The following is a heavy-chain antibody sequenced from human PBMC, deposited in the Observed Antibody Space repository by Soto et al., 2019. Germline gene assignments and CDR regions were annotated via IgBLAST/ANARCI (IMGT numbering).Heavy chain of an antibody. CDR2: IYYSGST. J-gene: IGHJ4*02. CDR3: ARAINPRLRFLEWSYFDY. V-gene: IGHV4-31*03. D-gene: IGHD3-3*01. CDR1: GGSISSGGYY. Sequence: QVQLQESGPGLVKPSQTLSLTCTVSGGSISSGGYYWSWIRQHPGKGLEWIGYIYYSGSTYYNPSLKSRVTISVDTSKNQFSLKLSSVTAADTAVYYCARAINPRLRFLEWSYFDYWGQGTLVTVSS.